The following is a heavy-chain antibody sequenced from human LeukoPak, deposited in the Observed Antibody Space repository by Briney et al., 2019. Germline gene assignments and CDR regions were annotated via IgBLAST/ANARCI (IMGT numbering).Heavy chain of an antibody. V-gene: IGHV3-23*01. D-gene: IGHD5/OR15-5a*01. Sequence: GGSLRHSCAASGCTFSSYAMSWVRQAPGKGLEWVSAISGSGGSTYYADSVKGRFTISRDNSKNTLSLQMNSLRAEDTAVYYCATQGKSKIYDWFDPWGQGTLVTVSS. CDR1: GCTFSSYA. CDR2: ISGSGGST. J-gene: IGHJ5*02. CDR3: ATQGKSKIYDWFDP.